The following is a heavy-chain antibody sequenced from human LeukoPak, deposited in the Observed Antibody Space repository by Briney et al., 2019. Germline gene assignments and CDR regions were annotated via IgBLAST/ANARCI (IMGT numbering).Heavy chain of an antibody. V-gene: IGHV3-53*01. CDR2: IYSGGST. CDR3: ASGSGSYRTPYYYMDV. J-gene: IGHJ6*03. D-gene: IGHD3-10*01. CDR1: GFTVSSNY. Sequence: GGSLRLSCAASGFTVSSNYMSWVRQAPGKGLEWVSDIYSGGSTYYADSVKGRFTISRDNSKNTLYLQMNNLRAEDTAVYYCASGSGSYRTPYYYMDVWGKGDTVTVSS.